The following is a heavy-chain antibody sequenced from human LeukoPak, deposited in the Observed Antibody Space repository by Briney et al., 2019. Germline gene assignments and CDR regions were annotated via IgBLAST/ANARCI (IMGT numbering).Heavy chain of an antibody. CDR1: GGSIVSHY. V-gene: IGHV4-4*07. CDR3: AKDSSTWGNLAGHFDS. J-gene: IGHJ4*02. CDR2: FYASGTT. D-gene: IGHD6-13*01. Sequence: SETLSLTCTVSGGSIVSHYWNWIRQPAGRGLEWIGRFYASGTTNTSPSLKSRVTMPVDTSKNQFSLKLSSVTAADTAVYYCAKDSSTWGNLAGHFDSWGQGTLVTVSS.